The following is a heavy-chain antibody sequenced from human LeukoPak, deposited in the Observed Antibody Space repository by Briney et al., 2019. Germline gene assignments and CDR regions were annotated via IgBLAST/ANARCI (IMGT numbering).Heavy chain of an antibody. D-gene: IGHD3-22*01. J-gene: IGHJ4*02. CDR3: AKRGVVIRVILVGFHKEAYYFDS. Sequence: GGSLRLSCAGSGITFSNYGMSWVRQAPGKGLEWVAGISGSGGGTNYADSVTGRFTISRDNPKNTLYLQMNSLRAEDTAVYFCAKRGVVIRVILVGFHKEAYYFDSWGQGALVTVSS. V-gene: IGHV3-23*01. CDR1: GITFSNYG. CDR2: ISGSGGGT.